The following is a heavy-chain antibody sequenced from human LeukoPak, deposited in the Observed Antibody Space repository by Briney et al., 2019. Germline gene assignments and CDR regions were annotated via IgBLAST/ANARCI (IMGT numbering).Heavy chain of an antibody. CDR3: ARDPYTGRYGAFDI. CDR2: IKWDGSET. CDR1: GFTFSKYW. V-gene: IGHV3-7*01. J-gene: IGHJ3*02. D-gene: IGHD1-26*01. Sequence: PGGSLRLSCAASGFTFSKYWMTWVRQAPGKGLEWVGDIKWDGSETYYVDSMKGRFTISRDNARNSLYLQMNSLGAADTAIYYCARDPYTGRYGAFDIWGQGTMVTVSS.